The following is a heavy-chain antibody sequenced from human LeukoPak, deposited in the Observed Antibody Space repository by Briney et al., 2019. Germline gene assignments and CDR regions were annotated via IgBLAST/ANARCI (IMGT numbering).Heavy chain of an antibody. V-gene: IGHV3-23*01. CDR1: GFTFRSYA. D-gene: IGHD2/OR15-2a*01. CDR2: ISSNGDTI. Sequence: GGSLRLSCGASGFTFRSYAMSWVRQAPGKGLEWVSAISSNGDTIYYADSVKGRFTTSRDNSKNTLYLQVNSLRAVDTAVYYCAKAAPDTTYFGYWGQGTLVTVSS. CDR3: AKAAPDTTYFGY. J-gene: IGHJ4*02.